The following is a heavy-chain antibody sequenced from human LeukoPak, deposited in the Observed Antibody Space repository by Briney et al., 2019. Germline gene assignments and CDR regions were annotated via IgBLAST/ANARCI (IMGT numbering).Heavy chain of an antibody. J-gene: IGHJ6*02. CDR2: IVVGSGNT. V-gene: IGHV1-58*02. CDR1: GFTFTSSA. CDR3: AAASENLTGYRYYYYYGMDV. Sequence: GASVKVSCKASGFTFTSSAMQWVRQARGQRLEWIGWIVVGSGNTNYAQKFQERVTITRDMSTSTAYMELSSLRSEDTAVYYCAAASENLTGYRYYYYYGMDVWGQGTTVTVSS. D-gene: IGHD3-9*01.